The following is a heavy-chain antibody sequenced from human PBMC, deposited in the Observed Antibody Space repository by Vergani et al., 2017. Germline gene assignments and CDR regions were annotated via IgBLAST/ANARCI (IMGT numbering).Heavy chain of an antibody. V-gene: IGHV3-23*01. J-gene: IGHJ5*02. Sequence: EVQLLESGGGLVQPGGSLRLSCAASGFTFSSYAMSWVRQAPGKGLEWVSAIRGSGGSTYYADSVKGRLTIARDNSKNTLYLQMNSLRAEDLAVYYCAKGVWGFGEANWFDPWGQGTLVTVSS. CDR1: GFTFSSYA. CDR2: IRGSGGST. D-gene: IGHD3-10*01. CDR3: AKGVWGFGEANWFDP.